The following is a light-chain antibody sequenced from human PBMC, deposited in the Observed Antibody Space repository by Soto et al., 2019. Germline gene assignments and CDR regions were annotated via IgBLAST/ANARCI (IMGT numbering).Light chain of an antibody. J-gene: IGKJ4*01. V-gene: IGKV1-5*03. CDR3: QQYDAYPLT. CDR1: QSISTW. Sequence: DIPMTQSPSTLSASVGDRVTISCRASQSISTWLAWYQQKPGKAPKLLIHKASTLESGVPSRFSGGGSGTDFTLTIHSLQPDDFATYYCQQYDAYPLTFGGGTKVDIK. CDR2: KAS.